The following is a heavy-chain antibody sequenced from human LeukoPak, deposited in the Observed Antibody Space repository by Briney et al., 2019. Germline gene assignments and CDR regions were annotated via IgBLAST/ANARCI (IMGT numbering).Heavy chain of an antibody. Sequence: LTGGSLRLSCAVSGLTFSRYSMTWVRQAPGEGLYWVSGISASGSGTCYPDSLKGRFTISRDNSKSTLYLQMNNLRVEDTAVYYCAKDAAGPEYWGQGILVTVST. CDR1: GLTFSRYS. CDR3: AKDAAGPEY. CDR2: ISASGSGT. J-gene: IGHJ4*02. V-gene: IGHV3-23*01. D-gene: IGHD6-13*01.